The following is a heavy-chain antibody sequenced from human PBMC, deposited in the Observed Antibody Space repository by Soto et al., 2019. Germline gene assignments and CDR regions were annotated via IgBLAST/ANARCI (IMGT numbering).Heavy chain of an antibody. D-gene: IGHD2-15*01. CDR3: ARHDLRWCSGGSCYENWFDP. CDR1: GGSISSSSYY. J-gene: IGHJ5*02. V-gene: IGHV4-39*01. Sequence: QLQLQESSPGLVKPSETLSLTCTVSGGSISSSSYYWGWIRQPPGKGLEWIGSIYYSGSTYYNPSLKSRVTISVDTSKNQFSLKLSSVTAADTAVYYCARHDLRWCSGGSCYENWFDPWGQGTLVTVSS. CDR2: IYYSGST.